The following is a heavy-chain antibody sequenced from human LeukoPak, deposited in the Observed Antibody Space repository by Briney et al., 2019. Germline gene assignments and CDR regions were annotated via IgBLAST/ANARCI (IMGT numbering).Heavy chain of an antibody. CDR3: ATGSGHAFDI. CDR2: IHSDGSST. J-gene: IGHJ3*02. D-gene: IGHD2-15*01. V-gene: IGHV3-74*01. Sequence: GGSLRLSCAASGFTFSSYWMHWIRQAPGMGLVWVSRIHSDGSSTGYADSVKGRFTISRDNAKNTLYLQMNSLRAEDTAVYYCATGSGHAFDIWGQGTMVTVSS. CDR1: GFTFSSYW.